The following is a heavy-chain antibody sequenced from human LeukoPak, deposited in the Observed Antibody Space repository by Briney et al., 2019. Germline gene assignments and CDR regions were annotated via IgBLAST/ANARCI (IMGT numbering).Heavy chain of an antibody. CDR1: EYAFIGYY. CDR3: ARDRGVWAFDV. Sequence: ASVKVSCKAFEYAFIGYYIHWVRQAPGQGPEWMGWINPNSGGTIYAQRFQDRVTMTRDTSITTAYMEPNRLRSDDTAVYYCARDRGVWAFDVWGQGTMVTVSS. CDR2: INPNSGGT. V-gene: IGHV1-2*02. J-gene: IGHJ3*01. D-gene: IGHD3-10*01.